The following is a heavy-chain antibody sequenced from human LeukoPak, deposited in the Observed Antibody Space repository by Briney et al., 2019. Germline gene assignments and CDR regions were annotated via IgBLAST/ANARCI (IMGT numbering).Heavy chain of an antibody. CDR1: GFTFSSYS. D-gene: IGHD6-19*01. CDR3: ARDPSGWYSFDY. J-gene: IGHJ4*02. Sequence: GGSLRLSCAASGFTFSSYSMNWVRQAPGKGLEWVSSISSSSSYIYYADSVKGRFTISRDNAKNSLYLQMNSLRAEDTAVCYCARDPSGWYSFDYWGQGTLVTVSS. CDR2: ISSSSSYI. V-gene: IGHV3-21*01.